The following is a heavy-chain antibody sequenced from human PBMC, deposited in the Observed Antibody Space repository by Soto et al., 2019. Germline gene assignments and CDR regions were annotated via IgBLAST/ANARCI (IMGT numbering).Heavy chain of an antibody. V-gene: IGHV3-23*01. CDR1: GFTFSNYA. CDR3: AREGAAASYYFDY. CDR2: ISGSGGST. Sequence: GGSLRLSCAASGFTFSNYAMNWVRQAPGKGLEWVSAISGSGGSTYYADSVKGRLTISRDTSKNQFSLKLSSVTAADTAVYYCAREGAAASYYFDYWGQGTLVTVSS. J-gene: IGHJ4*02. D-gene: IGHD6-13*01.